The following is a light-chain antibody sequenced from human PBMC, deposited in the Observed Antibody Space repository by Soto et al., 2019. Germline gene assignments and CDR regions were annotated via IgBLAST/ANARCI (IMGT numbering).Light chain of an antibody. CDR2: DVN. CDR3: SSYTGSSTFV. J-gene: IGLJ1*01. Sequence: QSALSRVAYGSRSRGESIPISRTKTSSDVGGYNYVSWYQQLPGKAPKLMIYDVNNRPSGVSNRFSGSKSGNTASLTISGLQAEDEADYYCSSYTGSSTFVVGPGTKVTVL. V-gene: IGLV2-14*01. CDR1: SSDVGGYNY.